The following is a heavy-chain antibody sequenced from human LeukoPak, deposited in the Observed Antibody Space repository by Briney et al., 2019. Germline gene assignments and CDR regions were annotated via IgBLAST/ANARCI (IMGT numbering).Heavy chain of an antibody. CDR2: INHSGST. D-gene: IGHD6-13*01. Sequence: SETLSLTCAVYGGSFSGYYWSWIRQPPGKGLEWIGEINHSGSTNYNPSLKSRVTISVDTSKNQFSLKLSSVTAADTAVYYCAREVIPRRYSSSWSPHLYWGQGTLVTVSS. CDR1: GGSFSGYY. V-gene: IGHV4-34*01. CDR3: AREVIPRRYSSSWSPHLY. J-gene: IGHJ4*02.